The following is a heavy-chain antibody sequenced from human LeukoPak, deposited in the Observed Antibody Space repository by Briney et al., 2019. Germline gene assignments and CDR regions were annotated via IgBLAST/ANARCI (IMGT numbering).Heavy chain of an antibody. CDR2: IYHSGNT. V-gene: IGHV4-38-2*02. Sequence: SETLSLTCTVSGFSISSSYYWGWIRPPPGKGLEWIGSIYHSGNTYYNPSLKSRVTISVDTSKNQFSLRLSSVTAADTAVYYCARVEGYCRGGSCYYWYFDLWGRGALVTVSS. CDR1: GFSISSSYY. CDR3: ARVEGYCRGGSCYYWYFDL. D-gene: IGHD2-15*01. J-gene: IGHJ2*01.